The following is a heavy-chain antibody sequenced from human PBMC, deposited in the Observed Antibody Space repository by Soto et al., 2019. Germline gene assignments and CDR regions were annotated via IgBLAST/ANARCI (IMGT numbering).Heavy chain of an antibody. V-gene: IGHV4-39*01. Sequence: SETLSLTCTVSGGSISSSSYYWGWIRQPPGKGLEWIGSIYYSGSTYYNPSLKSRVTISVDTSKNRFSLKLSSVTAADTAVYYCARRGVAVVAFDIWGQGTMVTVSS. D-gene: IGHD6-19*01. CDR2: IYYSGST. CDR3: ARRGVAVVAFDI. J-gene: IGHJ3*02. CDR1: GGSISSSSYY.